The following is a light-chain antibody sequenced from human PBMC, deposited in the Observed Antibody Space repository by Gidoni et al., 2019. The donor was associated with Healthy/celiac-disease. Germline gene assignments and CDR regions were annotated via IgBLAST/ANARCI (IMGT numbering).Light chain of an antibody. CDR3: QQRSNWLLT. CDR2: DAS. J-gene: IGKJ4*01. CDR1: QSVSSY. V-gene: IGKV3-11*01. Sequence: ESVLTQSPATLSLSPGERATLSCRASQSVSSYLAWYQQKPGQAPRLLIYDASNRATCIPARFSGSGSGTDFTLTISSLEPEDFAVYYCQQRSNWLLTFGGXTKVEIK.